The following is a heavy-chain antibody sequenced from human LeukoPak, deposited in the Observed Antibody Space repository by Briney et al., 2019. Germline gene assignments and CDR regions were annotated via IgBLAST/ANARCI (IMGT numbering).Heavy chain of an antibody. J-gene: IGHJ4*02. CDR2: TYYSGST. CDR1: GGSISSYY. CDR3: ARGLKGSYSFFDY. D-gene: IGHD3-10*01. V-gene: IGHV4-59*01. Sequence: SETLSLTCTVSGGSISSYYWSWIRQPPGKGLEWIGYTYYSGSTNYNPSLKSRVTISVDTSKNQFSLRLSSVTAADTAVYYCARGLKGSYSFFDYWGQGTLVTVSS.